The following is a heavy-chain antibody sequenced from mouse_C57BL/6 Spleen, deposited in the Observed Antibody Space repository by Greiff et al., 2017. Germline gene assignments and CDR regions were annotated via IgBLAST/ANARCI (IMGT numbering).Heavy chain of an antibody. D-gene: IGHD1-1*01. CDR2: IHPNSGST. CDR3: ARYGLLELRLFGY. J-gene: IGHJ2*01. CDR1: GYTFTSYW. Sequence: QVQLQQPGAELVKPGASVKLSCKASGYTFTSYWMHWVKQRPGQGLEWIGMIHPNSGSTNYNEKFKSKATLTVDKSSSTAYMQLSSLTSEDSAVYYCARYGLLELRLFGYWGQGTTLTVSS. V-gene: IGHV1-64*01.